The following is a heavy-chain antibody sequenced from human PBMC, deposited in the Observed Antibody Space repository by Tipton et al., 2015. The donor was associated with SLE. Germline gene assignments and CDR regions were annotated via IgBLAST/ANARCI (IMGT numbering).Heavy chain of an antibody. CDR2: IYYSGST. CDR1: GGSISSYY. J-gene: IGHJ2*01. V-gene: IGHV4-59*01. D-gene: IGHD6-13*01. CDR3: ARGRQQLAWYFDL. Sequence: GSLRLSCTVSGGSISSYYWSWIRRPPGKGLEWIGYIYYSGSTNYNPSLKSRVTISVDTSKNQFSLKLSSVTAADTAVYYCARGRQQLAWYFDLWGRGTLVTVSS.